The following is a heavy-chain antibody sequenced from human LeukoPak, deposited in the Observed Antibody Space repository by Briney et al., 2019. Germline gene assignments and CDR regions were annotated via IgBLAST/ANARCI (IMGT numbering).Heavy chain of an antibody. CDR1: GGSISSYC. V-gene: IGHV4-59*01. CDR2: IYYSGSA. CDR3: ARNYDSSGYTAFGY. J-gene: IGHJ4*02. D-gene: IGHD3-22*01. Sequence: SETLSLTCTVSGGSISSYCWSWIWQRPGTGLEWIGHIYYSGSANYNSSLTSRVTVSVDTSKSQFSLNLSSVTAADAAVYYCARNYDSSGYTAFGYWGRGTLVTVSS.